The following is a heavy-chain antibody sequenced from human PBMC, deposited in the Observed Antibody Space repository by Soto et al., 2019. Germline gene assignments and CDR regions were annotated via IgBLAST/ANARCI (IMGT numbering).Heavy chain of an antibody. Sequence: QLQLQESGPGLVKPSETLSLTCTVSGGSISSSSYYWGWIRQPPGTGLEGIGSIDYSGSTYYNPSLKSRVTISVDTSKNQFSLKLSSVTAADTDVYYCASHRYNLNWNWFDPWGQGTLVTVSS. CDR1: GGSISSSSYY. J-gene: IGHJ5*02. V-gene: IGHV4-39*01. D-gene: IGHD1-7*01. CDR3: ASHRYNLNWNWFDP. CDR2: IDYSGST.